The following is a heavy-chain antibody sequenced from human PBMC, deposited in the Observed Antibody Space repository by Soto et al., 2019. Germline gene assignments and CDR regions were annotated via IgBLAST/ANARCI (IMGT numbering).Heavy chain of an antibody. Sequence: SETLSLTCAVSGGSISSGGYSWSWIRQPPGKGLEWIGYIYHSGSTYYNPSLKSRVTISVDRSKNQFAPKLSSVTAADTAVYYCAREMYYDSSGYYSPIYFDYWGQGTLVTVS. D-gene: IGHD3-22*01. V-gene: IGHV4-30-2*01. CDR2: IYHSGST. CDR1: GGSISSGGYS. J-gene: IGHJ4*02. CDR3: AREMYYDSSGYYSPIYFDY.